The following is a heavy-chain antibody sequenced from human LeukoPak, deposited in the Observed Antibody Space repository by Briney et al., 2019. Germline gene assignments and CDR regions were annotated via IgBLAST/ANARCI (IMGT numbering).Heavy chain of an antibody. CDR2: FDPEDGET. CDR3: ATLSSGSYFGAAIEGIDY. J-gene: IGHJ4*02. CDR1: GYTLTELS. V-gene: IGHV1-24*01. D-gene: IGHD1-26*01. Sequence: ASVKVSCKVSGYTLTELSMHWVRQAPGKGLEWMGGFDPEDGETIYAQKFQGRVTMTEDTSTDTAYMELSSLRSEDTAVYYCATLSSGSYFGAAIEGIDYWGQGTLVTVSS.